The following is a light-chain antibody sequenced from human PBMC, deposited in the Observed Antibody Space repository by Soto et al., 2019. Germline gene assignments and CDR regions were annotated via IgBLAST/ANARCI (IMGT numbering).Light chain of an antibody. CDR3: QKFSSWPLN. V-gene: IGKV3-20*01. J-gene: IGKJ4*01. CDR1: QSVSSSY. Sequence: EIVLTPSPGTLSFSPVERATLSCMASQSVSSSYLAWYQQKPGQAPRLLIYGASSRATGIPDRFSGSGSGTDFTLTISRLEPEDFAVYYCQKFSSWPLNCGGGTTGAIK. CDR2: GAS.